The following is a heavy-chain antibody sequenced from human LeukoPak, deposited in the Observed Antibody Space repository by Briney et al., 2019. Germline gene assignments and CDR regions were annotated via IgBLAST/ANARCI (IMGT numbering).Heavy chain of an antibody. Sequence: ASVKVSCKASGYTFTGYYMHWVRQAPGQGLEWMGWINPNSGGTNYAQKFQGRVTMTRNTSISTAYMELSSLRSEDTAVYYCARGPLNSGWYLTVFQHWGQGTLVTVSS. D-gene: IGHD6-19*01. J-gene: IGHJ1*01. CDR3: ARGPLNSGWYLTVFQH. CDR1: GYTFTGYY. CDR2: INPNSGGT. V-gene: IGHV1-2*02.